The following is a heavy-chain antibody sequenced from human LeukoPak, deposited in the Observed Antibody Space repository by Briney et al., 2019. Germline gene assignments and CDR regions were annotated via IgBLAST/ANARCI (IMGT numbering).Heavy chain of an antibody. D-gene: IGHD5-18*01. V-gene: IGHV1-3*01. CDR1: GYTFTSYA. Sequence: VSVKVSCKASGYTFTSYAMHWVRQAPGQRLEWMGWINAGNGNTKYSQKFQGRVTITRDTSARTAYMELSSLRSEDTAVYYCARTTAMVTIFDYWGQGTLVTVSS. J-gene: IGHJ4*02. CDR3: ARTTAMVTIFDY. CDR2: INAGNGNT.